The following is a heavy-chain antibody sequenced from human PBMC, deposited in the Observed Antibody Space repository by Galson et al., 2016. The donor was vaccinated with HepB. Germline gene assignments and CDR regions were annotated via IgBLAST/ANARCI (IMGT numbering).Heavy chain of an antibody. Sequence: SLRLSCAASGFTFSNAWMGWVRQAPGKGLEWVGRIKSKTNGGTTEYAAPVKGRITMSRDDSKNTVYLQMNNLKTADTAVYYCATEGAYSYDDIGSSFDYWGQGTLVTVSS. CDR1: GFTFSNAW. V-gene: IGHV3-15*01. D-gene: IGHD3-22*01. CDR2: IKSKTNGGTT. CDR3: ATEGAYSYDDIGSSFDY. J-gene: IGHJ4*02.